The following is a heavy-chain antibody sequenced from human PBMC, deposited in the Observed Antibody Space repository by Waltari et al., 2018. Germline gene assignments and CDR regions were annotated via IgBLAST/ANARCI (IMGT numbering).Heavy chain of an antibody. J-gene: IGHJ6*03. CDR1: GFSFRSYG. CDR2: IWDDGSGK. Sequence: QVQLVESGGGVVQPGRSLRLSCAASGFSFRSYGIHWVRQAPGKGLEGEAFIWDDGSGKYYVDSVRGRFTISRDNSKNTACLQMNSLRVEDTAVYYCARDYPDMDVWGKGTTVIVSS. CDR3: ARDYPDMDV. D-gene: IGHD3-16*02. V-gene: IGHV3-33*01.